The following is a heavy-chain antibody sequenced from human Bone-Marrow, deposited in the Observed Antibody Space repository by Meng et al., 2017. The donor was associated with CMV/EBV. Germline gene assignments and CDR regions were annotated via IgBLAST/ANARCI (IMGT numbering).Heavy chain of an antibody. CDR3: VRDFFNLVDY. J-gene: IGHJ4*02. V-gene: IGHV1-2*02. Sequence: ASVKVSCKASGYTFTGYYMHWVRQAPGQGLEWMGWINPNNGDTKFAQRFQGRVTLTRDTSITTAYLEMNNLTLDDTAIYYCVRDFFNLVDYWGQGTRVTVSS. CDR2: INPNNGDT. CDR1: GYTFTGYY. D-gene: IGHD6-6*01.